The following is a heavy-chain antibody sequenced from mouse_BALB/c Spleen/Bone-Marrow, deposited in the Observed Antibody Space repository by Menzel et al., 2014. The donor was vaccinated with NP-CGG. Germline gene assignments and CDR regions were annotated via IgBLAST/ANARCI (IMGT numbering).Heavy chain of an antibody. CDR3: TRDRGDY. V-gene: IGHV5-9-4*01. D-gene: IGHD3-1*01. CDR2: ISSGGSYT. Sequence: DVHLVESGGGLVKPGGSLKLSCAASGFIFSYYAMSWVRQSPEKRLEWVAEISSGGSYTYYPDTVTGRFTISRDNAKNTLYLEMSSLRSDDTAMYYCTRDRGDYWGQGTSVTVSS. J-gene: IGHJ4*01. CDR1: GFIFSYYA.